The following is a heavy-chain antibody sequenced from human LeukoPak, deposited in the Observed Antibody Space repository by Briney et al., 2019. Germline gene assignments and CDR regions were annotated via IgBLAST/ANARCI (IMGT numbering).Heavy chain of an antibody. V-gene: IGHV1-2*02. J-gene: IGHJ4*02. CDR3: AREFGGLDY. CDR1: GYTFTSQH. D-gene: IGHD2-15*01. CDR2: INPNSGGT. Sequence: GASVKASCKATGYTFTSQHMHWVRQAPGQGPEWMGWINPNSGGTIYAQRFQGRVTITRETSISTAYMELTRLTSDDTAVYFCAREFGGLDYWGQGTLVTVSS.